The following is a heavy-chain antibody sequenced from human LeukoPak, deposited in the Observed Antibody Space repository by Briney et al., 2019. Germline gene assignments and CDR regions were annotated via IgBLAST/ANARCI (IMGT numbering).Heavy chain of an antibody. Sequence: SETLSLTCAVYGGSFSGYYWNLIRQPPGKGLEWIGEINHSGSTKYNPSLKSRVNISIDTSKNQFSLKLISVTAADTAVYYCAGSTDYGGNFFDYWGQGTLVTVSS. V-gene: IGHV4-34*01. CDR3: AGSTDYGGNFFDY. D-gene: IGHD4-23*01. J-gene: IGHJ4*02. CDR1: GGSFSGYY. CDR2: INHSGST.